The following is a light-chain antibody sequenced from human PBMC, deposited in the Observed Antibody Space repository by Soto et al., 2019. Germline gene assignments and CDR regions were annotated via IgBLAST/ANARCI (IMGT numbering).Light chain of an antibody. Sequence: EMVMTQSPATLSVSPGERATLSCRASRSVATNLAWYQQTPGQAPRLLIYGASTRATALPPRFSASGSGTECTLTISSLQSEDSAVYYCQQYNSWPWTFGQGTKVEMK. V-gene: IGKV3-15*01. J-gene: IGKJ1*01. CDR1: RSVATN. CDR3: QQYNSWPWT. CDR2: GAS.